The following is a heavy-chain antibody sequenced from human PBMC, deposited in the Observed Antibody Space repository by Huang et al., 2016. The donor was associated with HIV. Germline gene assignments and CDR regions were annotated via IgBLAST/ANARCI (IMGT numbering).Heavy chain of an antibody. V-gene: IGHV3-48*02. CDR1: GFTFSSYS. CDR2: MRSSRRTI. CDR3: ARDLSSIWRKAVY. Sequence: EVQLVESGGGLVQPGGSLRLPCAASGFTFSSYSMNWVRHAPGEGLECESYMRSSRRTIYYADSVKGRFTISRGNAKNAQSLQINSLRDEDSAGYYCARDLSSIWRKAVYWGQGTVVTVSS. D-gene: IGHD6-13*01. J-gene: IGHJ4*02.